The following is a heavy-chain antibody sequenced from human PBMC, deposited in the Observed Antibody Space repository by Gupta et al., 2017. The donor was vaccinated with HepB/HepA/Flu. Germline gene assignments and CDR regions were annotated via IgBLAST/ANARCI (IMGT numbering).Heavy chain of an antibody. J-gene: IGHJ6*02. CDR3: ARDRRYSYGFGIYYYGMDV. CDR2: ISYDGSNK. D-gene: IGHD5-18*01. V-gene: IGHV3-30-3*01. Sequence: QVQLVESGGGVVQPGRSLSLSCAASGFTFSSHAMHWVRQAPGKGLEWVAVISYDGSNKYYADSVKGRFTISRDNSKNTLYLQMNSLRAEDTAVYYCARDRRYSYGFGIYYYGMDVWGQGTTVTVSS. CDR1: GFTFSSHA.